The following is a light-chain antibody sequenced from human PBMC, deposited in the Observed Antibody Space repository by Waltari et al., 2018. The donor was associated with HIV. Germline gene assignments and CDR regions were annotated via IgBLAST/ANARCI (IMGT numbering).Light chain of an antibody. Sequence: QSALTQPASVSGSPGQSITISCTGTSSDVGGYNYVSWYQQHPGKAPKLMIYDVSNRPSGFSNRFSGSKSGNTASLTISGLRAEDEADYYCSSYTSSSTWVFGVGTKLTVL. CDR2: DVS. V-gene: IGLV2-14*01. CDR3: SSYTSSSTWV. CDR1: SSDVGGYNY. J-gene: IGLJ3*02.